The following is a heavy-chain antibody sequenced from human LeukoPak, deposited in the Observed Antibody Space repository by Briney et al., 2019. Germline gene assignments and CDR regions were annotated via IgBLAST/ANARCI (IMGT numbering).Heavy chain of an antibody. D-gene: IGHD3-3*01. CDR2: IIPILGIA. V-gene: IGHV1-69*04. J-gene: IGHJ4*02. CDR3: ATGRITIFGVVSDY. CDR1: GGTFSSYA. Sequence: GASVRVSCKASGGTFSSYAISWVRQAPGQGLEWMGRIIPILGIANYAQKFQGRVTITADKSTSTAYMELSSLRSEDTAVYYCATGRITIFGVVSDYWGQGTLVTVSS.